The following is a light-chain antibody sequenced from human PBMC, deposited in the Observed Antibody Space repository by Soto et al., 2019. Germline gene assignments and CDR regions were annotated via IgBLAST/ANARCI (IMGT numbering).Light chain of an antibody. J-gene: IGKJ1*01. Sequence: EIVMTQSPDTLSVSPGEKPSLSCRASQSVIIDLAWYHQTPGQAPRLLIYGASTRATGVPPTFSGSASGTEFTLTVSSLQSEDFATYYCQQYYSYPRTFGQGTKVDIK. V-gene: IGKV3-15*01. CDR1: QSVIID. CDR3: QQYYSYPRT. CDR2: GAS.